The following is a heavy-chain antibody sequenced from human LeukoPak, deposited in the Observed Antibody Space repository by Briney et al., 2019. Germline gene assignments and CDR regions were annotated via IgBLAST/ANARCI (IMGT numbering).Heavy chain of an antibody. J-gene: IGHJ4*02. Sequence: GASVKVSCKASGYTFTGYYMHWVRQAPGQGLEWMGWINPNSGGTNCAQKFQGRVTMTRDTSISTAYMELSRLRSDDTAVYYCARSPAYAYSSGRKYYFDYWGQGTLVTVSS. CDR2: INPNSGGT. D-gene: IGHD3-22*01. V-gene: IGHV1-2*02. CDR3: ARSPAYAYSSGRKYYFDY. CDR1: GYTFTGYY.